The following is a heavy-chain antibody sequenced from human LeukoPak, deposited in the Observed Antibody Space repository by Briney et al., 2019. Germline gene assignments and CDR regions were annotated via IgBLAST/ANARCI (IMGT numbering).Heavy chain of an antibody. D-gene: IGHD5-24*01. Sequence: GGSLRLSFAASGFTFSNYDMPWVGQATGKGLEWVSSIGPAGDTYYPGSVRGRFTISRENAKSSLSLQMNSLRAGDTAVYYCVRRDGYNSLDYWGQGTLVTVSS. CDR1: GFTFSNYD. CDR3: VRRDGYNSLDY. V-gene: IGHV3-13*01. J-gene: IGHJ4*02. CDR2: IGPAGDT.